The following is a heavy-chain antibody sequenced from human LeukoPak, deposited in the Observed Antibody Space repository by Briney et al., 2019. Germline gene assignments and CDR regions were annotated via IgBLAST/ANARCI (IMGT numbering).Heavy chain of an antibody. J-gene: IGHJ4*02. V-gene: IGHV1-2*02. D-gene: IGHD4-17*01. CDR2: INPNSGGT. CDR1: GYTFTVYY. Sequence: ASVLVSCKASGYTFTVYYMHWVRHAPGQGLEWMGWINPNSGGTNYAQKFEGSVTMTRDTSISTAYMELTRLRSDDTAVYYGGSGNGDYWCDYWGQGTLVTVSS. CDR3: GSGNGDYWCDY.